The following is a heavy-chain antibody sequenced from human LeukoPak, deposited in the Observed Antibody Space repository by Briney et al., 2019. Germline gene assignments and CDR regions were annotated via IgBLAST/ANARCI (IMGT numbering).Heavy chain of an antibody. J-gene: IGHJ4*02. CDR1: GGSISSYY. D-gene: IGHD3-3*01. V-gene: IGHV4-59*01. CDR2: IYYSGST. Sequence: SETLSLTCTVSGGSISSYYWSWIRQPPGKGLEWIGYIYYSGSTNYNPSLKSRVTISVDTSKNQFSLKPSSVTAADTAVYYCARSFWDFWSGYYRGFDYWGQGTLVTVSS. CDR3: ARSFWDFWSGYYRGFDY.